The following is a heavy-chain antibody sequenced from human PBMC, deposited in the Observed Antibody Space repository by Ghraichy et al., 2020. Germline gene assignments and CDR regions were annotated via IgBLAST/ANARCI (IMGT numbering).Heavy chain of an antibody. J-gene: IGHJ2*01. CDR2: ISGSGGST. V-gene: IGHV3-23*01. Sequence: GGSLRLSCAASGFTFSSYAMSWVRQAPGKGLEWVSGISGSGGSTDYADSVKGRFTISRDNSKNTLYLQMNSLRADDTAVYYCAKIGRGERWLQWFDLWGRGPLVTVSP. D-gene: IGHD5-24*01. CDR3: AKIGRGERWLQWFDL. CDR1: GFTFSSYA.